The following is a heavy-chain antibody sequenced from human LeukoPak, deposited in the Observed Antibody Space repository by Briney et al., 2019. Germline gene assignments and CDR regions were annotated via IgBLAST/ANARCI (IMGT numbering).Heavy chain of an antibody. CDR2: IYYSGST. J-gene: IGHJ4*02. D-gene: IGHD6-13*01. V-gene: IGHV4-39*01. CDR3: ARLPISGSWYGGPLDY. CDR1: GGSISSSSYY. Sequence: SETLSLTCTVSGGSISSSSYYWGWIRQPPGKGLEWIGSIYYSGSTYYNPSLKSRVTISVDTSKNQFSLKLSSVTAADTAVYYCARLPISGSWYGGPLDYWGQGTLVTVSS.